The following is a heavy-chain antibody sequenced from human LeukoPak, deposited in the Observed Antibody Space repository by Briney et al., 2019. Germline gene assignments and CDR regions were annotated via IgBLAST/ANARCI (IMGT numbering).Heavy chain of an antibody. CDR3: ARHTTAHDY. CDR1: GGSFSGYY. J-gene: IGHJ4*02. D-gene: IGHD4-17*01. V-gene: IGHV4-34*01. Sequence: SETQSLTCAAYGGSFSGYYWSWIRQPPGKGLEWIGEINHSGSTNYNPSLKSRVTISVDTSKNQFSLKLSSVTAADTAVYYCARHTTAHDYWGQGTLVTVSS. CDR2: INHSGST.